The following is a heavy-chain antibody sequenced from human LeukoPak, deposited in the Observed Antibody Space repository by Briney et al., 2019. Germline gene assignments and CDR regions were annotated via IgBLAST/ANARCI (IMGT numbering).Heavy chain of an antibody. CDR3: ARDKTGYFDY. Sequence: GGSLRPSCAASGFTFSSYGMHWVRQAPGKGLERVAVIWYDGSNKYYADSVKGRFTISRDNSKNTLYLQMNSLRAEDTAVYYCARDKTGYFDYWGQGTLVTVSS. J-gene: IGHJ4*02. V-gene: IGHV3-33*01. CDR1: GFTFSSYG. CDR2: IWYDGSNK.